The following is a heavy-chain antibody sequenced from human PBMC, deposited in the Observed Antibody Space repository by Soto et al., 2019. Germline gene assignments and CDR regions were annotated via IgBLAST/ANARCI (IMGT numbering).Heavy chain of an antibody. D-gene: IGHD2-2*01. CDR2: ISGSGGST. V-gene: IGHV3-23*01. J-gene: IGHJ6*02. Sequence: EVQLLESGGGLVQPGGSLRLSCAASGFTFSSYAMSWVRQAPGKGLEWVSAISGSGGSTYYADSVKGRFPISRDNSKNTLYLQMNSLRAEDTAVYYCAKEMAIVVVPAAIGYYYYGMDVWGQGTTVTVSS. CDR3: AKEMAIVVVPAAIGYYYYGMDV. CDR1: GFTFSSYA.